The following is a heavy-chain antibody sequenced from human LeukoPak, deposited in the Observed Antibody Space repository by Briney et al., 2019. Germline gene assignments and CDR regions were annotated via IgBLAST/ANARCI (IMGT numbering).Heavy chain of an antibody. J-gene: IGHJ4*02. CDR3: ARDFSDVRGNIFDS. Sequence: GGSLRLSCAASGFTFSDYYMSWIRQAPGKGLQWLAYSSTSGSITYYADSVKGRFTISRDNAKNSVYLQMNSLRAEDTAVYYCARDFSDVRGNIFDSWGQGTLVTVSS. D-gene: IGHD3-10*02. CDR1: GFTFSDYY. CDR2: SSTSGSIT. V-gene: IGHV3-11*04.